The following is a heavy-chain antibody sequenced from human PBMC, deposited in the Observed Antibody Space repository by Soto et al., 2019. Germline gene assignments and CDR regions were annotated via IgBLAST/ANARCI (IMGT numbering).Heavy chain of an antibody. D-gene: IGHD3-22*01. CDR3: ARDKSKLSYYYDSSGYANWFDT. Sequence: ASVKVSCKASGYTFTGYYMHWVRQAPGQGLEWMGWINPNSGGTNYAQKFQGRVTMTRDTSISTAYMELSRLRSDDTAVYYCARDKSKLSYYYDSSGYANWFDTWGQGTLVTVSS. J-gene: IGHJ5*02. V-gene: IGHV1-2*02. CDR2: INPNSGGT. CDR1: GYTFTGYY.